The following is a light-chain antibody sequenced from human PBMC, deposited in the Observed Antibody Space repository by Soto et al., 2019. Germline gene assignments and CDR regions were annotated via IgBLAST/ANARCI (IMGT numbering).Light chain of an antibody. Sequence: EIVLTQSPAPLSLSPGERATLSCRASQSVSSYLAWYQHKPGQAPRLLIYDASNRATGIPARFRGSGSGTDFTLTTSSLEPEDFAVYYCQLRSNWPPYTFGQGTKLEIK. CDR2: DAS. CDR3: QLRSNWPPYT. J-gene: IGKJ2*01. V-gene: IGKV3-11*01. CDR1: QSVSSY.